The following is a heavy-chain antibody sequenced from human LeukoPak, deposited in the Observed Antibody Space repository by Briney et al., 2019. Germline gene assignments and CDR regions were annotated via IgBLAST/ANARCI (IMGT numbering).Heavy chain of an antibody. CDR3: ARDLAYSRLDY. D-gene: IGHD5-18*01. CDR1: GFTVSSNY. V-gene: IGHV3-7*01. CDR2: INPDGNKK. J-gene: IGHJ4*02. Sequence: GGSLRLSCVVSGFTVSSNYMSWVRQAPGKGLEWVASINPDGNKKYSADSVKGRFTISRDNAENSLYLQVNSLRVEDTAFYYCARDLAYSRLDYWGQGMLVTVSS.